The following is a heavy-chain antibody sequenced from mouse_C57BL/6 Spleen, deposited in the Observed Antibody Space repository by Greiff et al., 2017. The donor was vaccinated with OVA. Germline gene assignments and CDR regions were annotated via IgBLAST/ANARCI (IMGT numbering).Heavy chain of an antibody. D-gene: IGHD1-2*01. J-gene: IGHJ4*01. CDR1: GYTFTEYT. Sequence: QVQLQQSGAELVKPGASVKLSCKASGYTFTEYTIHWVKQRSGQGLEWIGWFYPGSGSIKYNEKFKDKATLTADKSSSTVYMELSRLTSEDSAVYFCARHEDQGLRPDYYAMDYGGQGTSVTVSS. CDR2: FYPGSGSI. CDR3: ARHEDQGLRPDYYAMDY. V-gene: IGHV1-62-2*01.